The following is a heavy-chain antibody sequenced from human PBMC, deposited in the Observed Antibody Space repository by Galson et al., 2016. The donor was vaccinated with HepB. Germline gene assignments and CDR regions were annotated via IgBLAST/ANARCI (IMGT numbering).Heavy chain of an antibody. J-gene: IGHJ4*02. CDR3: ARAMSGSYDF. Sequence: SLRLSCAASGFIFRNYWMTWVRQAPGKGLEWVANINRDGSKKYYMHSVRGRFTISRDSAKNLVFLQMNSLRAEDTALYHCARAMSGSYDFWGQGILVTVSS. CDR2: INRDGSKK. CDR1: GFIFRNYW. D-gene: IGHD1-26*01. V-gene: IGHV3-7*01.